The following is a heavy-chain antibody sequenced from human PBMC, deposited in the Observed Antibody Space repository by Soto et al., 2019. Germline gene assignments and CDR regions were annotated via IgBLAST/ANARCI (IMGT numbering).Heavy chain of an antibody. Sequence: QVQLEQSGAEVKKPGSSVRVFCKASGGTFRNSAISWVRQAPGRGLEWMGGIMPIFRTPDCGQKFQATVTRTADESTSTAYMELSGLRSDVTAVYYCARDKARLQLGRTYYCIFDVWGQGTTVTVSS. CDR1: GGTFRNSA. CDR3: ARDKARLQLGRTYYCIFDV. CDR2: IMPIFRTP. J-gene: IGHJ6*02. D-gene: IGHD5-12*01. V-gene: IGHV1-69*12.